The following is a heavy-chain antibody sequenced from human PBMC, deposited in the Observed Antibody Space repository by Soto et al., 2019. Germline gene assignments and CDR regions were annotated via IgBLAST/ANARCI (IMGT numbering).Heavy chain of an antibody. CDR3: AREGSRYCTNGVCPGNRDAFDI. Sequence: NPWETLSLTCAVSGGSISSGGYSWSWIRQPPGKGLEWIGYIYHSGSTYYNPSLKSRVTISVDRSKNQFSLKLSSVTAADTAVYYCAREGSRYCTNGVCPGNRDAFDIWGQGTMVTVSS. J-gene: IGHJ3*02. V-gene: IGHV4-30-2*01. CDR2: IYHSGST. D-gene: IGHD2-8*01. CDR1: GGSISSGGYS.